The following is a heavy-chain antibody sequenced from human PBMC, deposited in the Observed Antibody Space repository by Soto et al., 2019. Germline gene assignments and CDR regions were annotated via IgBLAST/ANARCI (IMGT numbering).Heavy chain of an antibody. CDR2: ISPDGSEK. Sequence: WSLRLSCAASVFTFSNFWMDWVRQAPGKGLEWVANISPDGSEKHYVDSVEGRFTISRDNAKNSLYLQMSSLTAEDSALYYCSRSLDSWGQGTRVTVSS. J-gene: IGHJ4*02. V-gene: IGHV3-7*01. CDR3: SRSLDS. CDR1: VFTFSNFW.